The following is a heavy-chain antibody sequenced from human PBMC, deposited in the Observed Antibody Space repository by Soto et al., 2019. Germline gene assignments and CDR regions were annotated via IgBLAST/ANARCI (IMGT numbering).Heavy chain of an antibody. V-gene: IGHV3-72*01. CDR2: IKNKANSYTT. CDR1: GFIFSDHY. D-gene: IGHD1-26*01. J-gene: IGHJ4*02. CDR3: TRISLVGATGGRYFDY. Sequence: VQLVESGGGLVQPGGTLRLSCAASGFIFSDHYMYWVRQAPGKGLEWLGRIKNKANSYTTEYAASVKGRFTISRDDSKNSVYLQMNSLKTEDTAVYYCTRISLVGATGGRYFDYWGQGTLLTVSS.